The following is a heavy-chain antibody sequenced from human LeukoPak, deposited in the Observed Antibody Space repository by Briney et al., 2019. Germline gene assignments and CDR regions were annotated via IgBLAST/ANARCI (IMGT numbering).Heavy chain of an antibody. CDR1: GYTFTSYG. J-gene: IGHJ5*02. CDR3: ARGVGYCSSTSCFNWFDP. D-gene: IGHD2-2*01. CDR2: MNPNSGNT. V-gene: IGHV1-8*02. Sequence: ASVKVSCKASGYTFTSYGISWVRQAPGQGLEWMGWMNPNSGNTGYAQKFQGRVTMTRNTSISTAYMELSSLRSEDTAVYYCARGVGYCSSTSCFNWFDPRGQGTLVTVSS.